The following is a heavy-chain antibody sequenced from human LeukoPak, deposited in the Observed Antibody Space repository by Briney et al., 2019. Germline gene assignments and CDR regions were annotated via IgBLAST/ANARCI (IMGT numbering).Heavy chain of an antibody. Sequence: SETLSLTCTVSGASISSGSYYWSWIRQPAGKGLEWIGRIYTSGSTNYNPSLKSRVTMSVDTSKNQFSLKLSSVTAADTAVYYCAREAVAGRSWYFDLWGRGTLVTVSS. CDR3: AREAVAGRSWYFDL. CDR2: IYTSGST. D-gene: IGHD6-19*01. V-gene: IGHV4-61*02. J-gene: IGHJ2*01. CDR1: GASISSGSYY.